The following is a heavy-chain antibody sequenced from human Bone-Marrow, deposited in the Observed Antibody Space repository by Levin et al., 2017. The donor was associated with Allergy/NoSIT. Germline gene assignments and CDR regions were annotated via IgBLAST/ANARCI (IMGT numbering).Heavy chain of an antibody. J-gene: IGHJ4*02. Sequence: GGSLRLSCTASGLTFSSYTMTWVRQAPGKGLEWVSLISDSGGSTYYADSVKGRFIISRDNSKNTLYLQMKSLRAEDTAQYYCAKGGLSAARWARFEYWGQGTLVTVSS. V-gene: IGHV3-23*01. D-gene: IGHD1-26*01. CDR3: AKGGLSAARWARFEY. CDR1: GLTFSSYT. CDR2: ISDSGGST.